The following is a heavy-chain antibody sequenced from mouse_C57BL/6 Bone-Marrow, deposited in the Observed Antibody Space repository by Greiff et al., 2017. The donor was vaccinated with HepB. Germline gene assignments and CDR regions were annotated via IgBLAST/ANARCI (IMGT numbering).Heavy chain of an antibody. D-gene: IGHD1-1*01. CDR2: INPSNGGT. V-gene: IGHV1-53*01. CDR1: GYTFTSYW. J-gene: IGHJ4*01. CDR3: ARWGLITTVVATDYAMDY. Sequence: QVQLQQPGTELVKPGASVKLSCKASGYTFTSYWMHWVKQRPGQGLEWIGNINPSNGGTNYNEKFKSKATLTVDKSSSTAYMQLSSLTSEDSAVYYCARWGLITTVVATDYAMDYWGQGTSVTVSS.